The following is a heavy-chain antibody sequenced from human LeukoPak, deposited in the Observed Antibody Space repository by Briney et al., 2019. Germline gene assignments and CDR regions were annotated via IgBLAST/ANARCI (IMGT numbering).Heavy chain of an antibody. D-gene: IGHD3-9*01. CDR3: ARLATRYFDWLLTIPYYFDY. CDR1: GFTFSSYW. J-gene: IGHJ4*02. CDR2: TKQDGSEK. V-gene: IGHV3-7*01. Sequence: GGSLRLSCAASGFTFSSYWMSWVRQAPGKGLEWVANTKQDGSEKYYVDSVKGRFTISRDNAKNLLYLQMNSLRAEDTAVYYCARLATRYFDWLLTIPYYFDYWGQGTLVTVSS.